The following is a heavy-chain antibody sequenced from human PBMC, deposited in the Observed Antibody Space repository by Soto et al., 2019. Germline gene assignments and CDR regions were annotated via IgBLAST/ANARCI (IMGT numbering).Heavy chain of an antibody. Sequence: AGESLKISCKGSGYSFTSYWIGWVRQMPGKGLEWMATIDPSDSYTTYSPSFQGHVTISADKSISTAFLRWTSLKSSDTAFYYCANFYFTFGSLDSFARWGQATMVTFS. CDR2: IDPSDSYT. CDR1: GYSFTSYW. D-gene: IGHD3-16*01. CDR3: ANFYFTFGSLDSFAR. J-gene: IGHJ3*01. V-gene: IGHV5-10-1*01.